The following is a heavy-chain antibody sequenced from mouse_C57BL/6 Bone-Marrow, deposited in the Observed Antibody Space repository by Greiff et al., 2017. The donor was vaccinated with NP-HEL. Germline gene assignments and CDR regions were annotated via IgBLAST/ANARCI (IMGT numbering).Heavy chain of an antibody. V-gene: IGHV1-69*01. Sequence: QVQLKESGAELVMPGASVKLSCKASGYTFTSYWMHWVKQRPGQGLEWIGEIDPSDSYTNYNQKFKGKSTLTVDKSSSTAYMQLSSLTSEDSAVYYCAREEFYYDYVLFAYWGQGTLVTVSA. D-gene: IGHD2-4*01. CDR2: IDPSDSYT. CDR3: AREEFYYDYVLFAY. J-gene: IGHJ3*01. CDR1: GYTFTSYW.